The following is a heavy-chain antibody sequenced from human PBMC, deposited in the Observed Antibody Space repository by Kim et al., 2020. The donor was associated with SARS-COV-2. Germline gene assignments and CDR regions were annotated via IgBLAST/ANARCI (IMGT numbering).Heavy chain of an antibody. CDR2: ISSNGGST. CDR3: AREQYYDSSVPLDY. Sequence: GGSLRLSCAASGFTFSSYAMHWVRQAPGKGLEYVSPISSNGGSTYYANSVKGRFTISRDNSKNTLYLQMGSLRAEDMAVYYCAREQYYDSSVPLDYWGQG. V-gene: IGHV3-64*01. J-gene: IGHJ4*02. D-gene: IGHD3-22*01. CDR1: GFTFSSYA.